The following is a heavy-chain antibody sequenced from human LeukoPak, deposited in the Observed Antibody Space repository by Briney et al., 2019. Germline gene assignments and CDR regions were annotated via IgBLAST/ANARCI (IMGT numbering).Heavy chain of an antibody. CDR2: ISTYNGNT. V-gene: IGHV1-18*01. CDR1: GYTFTTYG. CDR3: ARDLGGSYLDY. D-gene: IGHD1-26*01. Sequence: GASVKVSCKASGYTFTTYGISWMRQAPGQGLEWMGWISTYNGNTKYAQRFQGRVTLATDTSTSTAYMELRSLRSDDTAIYYCARDLGGSYLDYWGQGTLVTVSS. J-gene: IGHJ4*02.